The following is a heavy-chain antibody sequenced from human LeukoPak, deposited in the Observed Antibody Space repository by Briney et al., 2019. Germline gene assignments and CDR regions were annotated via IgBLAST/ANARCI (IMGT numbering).Heavy chain of an antibody. CDR3: ATGVNGGRDFDGTDV. V-gene: IGHV1-69*13. D-gene: IGHD3-9*01. CDR1: GGTFSSYA. Sequence: ASVKVSCKASGGTFSSYAISWVRQAPGQGLEWMGGIIPIFGTANYAQKFQGRVTITADESTSTAYMELSSLRSEDTAVYYCATGVNGGRDFDGTDVWGQGTTVTVSS. J-gene: IGHJ6*02. CDR2: IIPIFGTA.